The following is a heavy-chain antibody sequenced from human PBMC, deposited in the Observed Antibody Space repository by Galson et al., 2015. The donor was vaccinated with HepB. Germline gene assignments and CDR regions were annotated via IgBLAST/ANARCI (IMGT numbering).Heavy chain of an antibody. V-gene: IGHV1-8*01. CDR2: MNPNSGNT. D-gene: IGHD3-10*01. CDR1: GYTFTSYD. Sequence: SVKVSCKASGYTFTSYDINWVRQAPGQGLEWMGWMNPNSGNTGYAQKFQGRVTMTRNTSISTAYMELSSLRSEDTAVYYCARGQGAPVLWFGDVGGFDPWGQGTLVTVSS. J-gene: IGHJ5*02. CDR3: ARGQGAPVLWFGDVGGFDP.